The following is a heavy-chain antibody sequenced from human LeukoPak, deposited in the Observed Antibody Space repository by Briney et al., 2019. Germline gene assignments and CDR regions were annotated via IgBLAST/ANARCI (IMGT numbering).Heavy chain of an antibody. CDR2: INSDGSRT. J-gene: IGHJ4*02. D-gene: IGHD6-6*01. V-gene: IGHV3-74*01. CDR3: ARDGYSSSFYFDY. CDR1: GFTFSNYW. Sequence: AGGSLRLSCAASGFTFSNYWMHWVRHAPGKGLVWVSRINSDGSRTTYADSVEGRFTISRDNAKNTLYLQMNSLRAEDTAVYYCARDGYSSSFYFDYWGQGTLVTVSS.